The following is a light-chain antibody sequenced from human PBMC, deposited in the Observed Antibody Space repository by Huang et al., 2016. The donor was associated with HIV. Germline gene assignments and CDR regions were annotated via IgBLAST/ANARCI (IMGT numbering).Light chain of an antibody. Sequence: EIVMTQSPATLSLSPGERATLSCRASQRIGTNLAWYQQNPGQAPSLLIYGGSTRASGIPDRCSGSGSGTEFTLTIYSLQAEDFAVYYCQQYQVWPPATFGQGTRVEIK. CDR2: GGS. CDR3: QQYQVWPPAT. CDR1: QRIGTN. V-gene: IGKV3-15*01. J-gene: IGKJ1*01.